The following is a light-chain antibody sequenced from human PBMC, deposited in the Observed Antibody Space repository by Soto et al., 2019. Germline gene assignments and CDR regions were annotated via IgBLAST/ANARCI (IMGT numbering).Light chain of an antibody. V-gene: IGLV2-14*02. CDR1: TSDVGSYNL. Sequence: QSALTQPASVSGSPGQSITISCTGTTSDVGSYNLVSWYQHHPGKAPKLMIYEVTNRPSGVSDRFSGSKSGNTASLTISGLQAEDEADYYCNSYTNSSAVVFGGGTKVTVL. CDR2: EVT. CDR3: NSYTNSSAVV. J-gene: IGLJ2*01.